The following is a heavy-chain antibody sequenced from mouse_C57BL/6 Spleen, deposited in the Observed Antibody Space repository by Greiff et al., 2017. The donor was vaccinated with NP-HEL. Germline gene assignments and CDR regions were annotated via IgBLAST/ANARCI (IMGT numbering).Heavy chain of an antibody. D-gene: IGHD4-1*01. V-gene: IGHV5-4*03. CDR3: ARGGELSFAY. J-gene: IGHJ3*01. Sequence: EVKVVESGGGLVKPGGSLKLSCAASGFTFSSYAMSWVRQTPEKRLEWVATISDGGSYTYYPDNVKGRFTISRDNAKNNLYLQMSHLKSEDTAMYYCARGGELSFAYWGQGTLVTVSA. CDR1: GFTFSSYA. CDR2: ISDGGSYT.